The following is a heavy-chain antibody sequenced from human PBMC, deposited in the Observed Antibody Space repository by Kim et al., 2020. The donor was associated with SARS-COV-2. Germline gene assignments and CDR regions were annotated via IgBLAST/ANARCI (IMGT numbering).Heavy chain of an antibody. J-gene: IGHJ6*02. Sequence: ASVKVSCKASGYTFTSCYINWVRQATGQGLEWMGWMNPNSGNTGYAQKFQGRVTMTRNTSISTAYMELSSLRSEDTAVYYCARWSRYYYYYGMDVWVQGTTVTVSS. CDR3: ARWSRYYYYYGMDV. D-gene: IGHD1-26*01. CDR1: GYTFTSCY. CDR2: MNPNSGNT. V-gene: IGHV1-8*01.